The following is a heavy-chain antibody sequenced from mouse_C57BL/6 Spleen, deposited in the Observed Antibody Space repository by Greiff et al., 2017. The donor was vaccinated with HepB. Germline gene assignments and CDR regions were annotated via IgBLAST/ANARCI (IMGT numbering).Heavy chain of an antibody. CDR3: ANYYSNYDWYFDV. V-gene: IGHV5-17*01. J-gene: IGHJ1*03. CDR1: GFTFSDYG. Sequence: DVQLVESGGGLVKPGGSLKLSCAASGFTFSDYGMHWVRQAPEKGLEWVAYISSGSSTIYYADTVKGRFTISRDNSKNTLFLQMTSLSSEDTAMYYCANYYSNYDWYFDVWGTGTTVTVSS. D-gene: IGHD2-5*01. CDR2: ISSGSSTI.